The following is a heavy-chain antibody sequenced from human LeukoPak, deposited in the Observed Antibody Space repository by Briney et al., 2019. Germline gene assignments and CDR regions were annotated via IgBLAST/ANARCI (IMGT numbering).Heavy chain of an antibody. CDR2: IIPIFGTA. CDR3: ARVSFPIRIAVTREDYDAFDI. CDR1: GGTFSSYA. J-gene: IGHJ3*02. Sequence: SVKVSCKASGGTFSSYAISWVRQAPGQGLEWMGGIIPIFGTANYAQKLQGRVTMTTDTSTSTAYMELRSLRSDDTAVYYCARVSFPIRIAVTREDYDAFDIWGQGTMVTVSS. D-gene: IGHD6-19*01. V-gene: IGHV1-69*05.